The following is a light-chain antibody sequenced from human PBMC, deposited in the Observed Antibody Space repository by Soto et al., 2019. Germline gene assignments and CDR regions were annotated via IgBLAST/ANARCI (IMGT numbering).Light chain of an antibody. CDR1: QSVSSSY. CDR2: GAS. J-gene: IGKJ1*01. V-gene: IGKV3-20*01. Sequence: DIVLTQSPGTLSLSPGERATLSCRASQSVSSSYLAWYQQKPGQAPRLLIDGASNRATGIPARFSGSGSGTDFTLTISSLEPEDFAVYYCQQYGSSGTFGQGTKVDIK. CDR3: QQYGSSGT.